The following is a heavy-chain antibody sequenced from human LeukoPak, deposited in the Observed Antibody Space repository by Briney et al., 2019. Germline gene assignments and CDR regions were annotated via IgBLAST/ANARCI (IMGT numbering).Heavy chain of an antibody. CDR2: IYTVSSDI. CDR1: GLIFSRYA. Sequence: GGPLTLSCAASGLIFSRYAMHGVRGSTERGGEGVSYIYTVSSDIHYADSVEGRFTTSRDNARNTLYLQLSSLRAEDSAVYYCARDTFHPGLIDSGGQAPLFTVSA. D-gene: IGHD2-21*01. CDR3: ARDTFHPGLIDS. V-gene: IGHV3-21*06. J-gene: IGHJ4*02.